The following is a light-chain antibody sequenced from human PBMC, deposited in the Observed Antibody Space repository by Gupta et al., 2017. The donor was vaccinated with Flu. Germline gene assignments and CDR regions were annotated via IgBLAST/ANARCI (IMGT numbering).Light chain of an antibody. CDR1: SLRSYY. J-gene: IGLJ2*01. Sequence: SSALTQDPAVSVALGQTVRITFQGDSLRSYYASWYQQKPGQAPVLVIYGKNNRPSGIPDRFSGSSSGNTASLTITGAQAEDEADYYCNSRDSSSNHLVFGGGTKLTVL. CDR2: GKN. V-gene: IGLV3-19*01. CDR3: NSRDSSSNHLV.